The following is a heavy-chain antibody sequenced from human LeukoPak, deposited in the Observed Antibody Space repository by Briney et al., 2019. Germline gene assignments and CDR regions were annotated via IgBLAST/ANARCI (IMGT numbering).Heavy chain of an antibody. J-gene: IGHJ4*02. V-gene: IGHV3-23*01. Sequence: GGSLRLSCAASGFTLSSYAMSWVRQAPGKGLEWVSAISVSGNTYHADSVKGRFTISRDNSNNTLYLQMNSLRAEDTSVYYCAKSYCSGGNCYSLHYWGQGTLVTVSS. CDR1: GFTLSSYA. D-gene: IGHD2-15*01. CDR3: AKSYCSGGNCYSLHY. CDR2: ISVSGNT.